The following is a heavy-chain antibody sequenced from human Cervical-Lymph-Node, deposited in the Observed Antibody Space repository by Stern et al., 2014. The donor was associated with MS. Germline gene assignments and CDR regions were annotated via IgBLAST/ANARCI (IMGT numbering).Heavy chain of an antibody. V-gene: IGHV3-30*04. CDR2: ISSDAKYV. J-gene: IGHJ4*02. CDR1: GFTFSTYP. Sequence: QVQLVQSGGGVVQPGRSLRLSCAASGFTFSTYPMHWVRQAPGKGLEWVAVISSDAKYVIYTESVEGRFTISRDNSRNMLNLQMNSLRVEDTAVYYCARDFIRGAPDYLDYWGQGVLVTVSS. D-gene: IGHD3-10*01. CDR3: ARDFIRGAPDYLDY.